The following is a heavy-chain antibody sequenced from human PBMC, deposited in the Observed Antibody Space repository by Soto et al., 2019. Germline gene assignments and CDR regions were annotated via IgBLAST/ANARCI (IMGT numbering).Heavy chain of an antibody. CDR2: IKQDGSER. V-gene: IGHV3-7*01. D-gene: IGHD4-17*01. CDR3: ASEYGDVLKFFDY. J-gene: IGHJ4*02. CDR1: EFTFSANW. Sequence: EVQLVESGGGLVQPGGSLRLSCVASEFTFSANWMSWVARAPGKGLEWVANIKQDGSERYYVDSVKGRFTISRDNAQNSLYLHMNSLRVEDTAIYYCASEYGDVLKFFDYWGQGTLVTVSS.